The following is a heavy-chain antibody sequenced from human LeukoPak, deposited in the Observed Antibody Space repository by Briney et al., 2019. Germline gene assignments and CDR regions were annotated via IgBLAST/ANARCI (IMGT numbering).Heavy chain of an antibody. D-gene: IGHD5-24*01. CDR2: ISGDDVSS. CDR3: VREQFSHTSNYFDN. V-gene: IGHV3-43*02. CDR1: GFMFDDYA. J-gene: IGHJ4*02. Sequence: GGSLRISCAASGFMFDDYAMHWVRQVPGRGLEWVSLISGDDVSSFYADSVKGRFTISRDNNNSSLSLQMRRLTTEDTAFYYCVREQFSHTSNYFDNWGQGILVTVSS.